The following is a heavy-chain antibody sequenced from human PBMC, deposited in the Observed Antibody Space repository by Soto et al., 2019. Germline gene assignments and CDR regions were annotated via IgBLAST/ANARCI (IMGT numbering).Heavy chain of an antibody. CDR2: INHSGST. J-gene: IGHJ5*02. CDR1: GVYFSCYY. V-gene: IGHV4-34*01. Sequence: SETLSLTCAVDGVYFSCYYLIWIRQTPGKGLEWIGEINHSGSTNYNPSLKSRVTISVDTSKNQFSLKLSSVTAADTAVYYCARASHYCSGGSCYPNWFDPWGQGTLVTV. CDR3: ARASHYCSGGSCYPNWFDP. D-gene: IGHD2-15*01.